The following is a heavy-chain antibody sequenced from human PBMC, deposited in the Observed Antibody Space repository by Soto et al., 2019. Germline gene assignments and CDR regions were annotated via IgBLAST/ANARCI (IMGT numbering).Heavy chain of an antibody. CDR3: ARDYTGTTNYYYGMDV. CDR1: GGNFTTYT. Sequence: GASVKVSCKAPGGNFTTYTITWVRQAPGQGLEWMGKIIPFFGTTKYAQKFQGRVTITADESTSTAYMELISLRSEDTAVYFCARDYTGTTNYYYGMDVWGQGTTVTVSS. V-gene: IGHV1-69*13. D-gene: IGHD1-1*01. J-gene: IGHJ6*02. CDR2: IIPFFGTT.